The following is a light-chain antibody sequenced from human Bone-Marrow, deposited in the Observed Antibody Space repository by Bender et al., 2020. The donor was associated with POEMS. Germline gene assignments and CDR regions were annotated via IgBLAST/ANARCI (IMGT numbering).Light chain of an antibody. Sequence: SYELTQPPSVSVAPGQTARSTCAGENIGSKSVHWYQQKPGQAPVLVVYDDRDRPSGVPERFSGSQSGTSASLAISGLRSEDEADYYCAAWDDSLSVYWMFGGGTKLTVL. CDR2: DDR. CDR1: NIGSKS. V-gene: IGLV3-21*02. CDR3: AAWDDSLSVYWM. J-gene: IGLJ3*02.